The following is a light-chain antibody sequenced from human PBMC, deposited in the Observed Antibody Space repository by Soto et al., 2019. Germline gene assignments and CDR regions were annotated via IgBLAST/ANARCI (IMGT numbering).Light chain of an antibody. Sequence: DRVTITCLASQTIDSWLAWYQQRPGKPPNLLIYKASTLASGVPSRFSGSGSGTEFTLTINSLQPDDFAVYYCQQRSNRAITFGQGTRLENK. V-gene: IGKV1-5*03. J-gene: IGKJ5*01. CDR2: KAS. CDR3: QQRSNRAIT. CDR1: QTIDSW.